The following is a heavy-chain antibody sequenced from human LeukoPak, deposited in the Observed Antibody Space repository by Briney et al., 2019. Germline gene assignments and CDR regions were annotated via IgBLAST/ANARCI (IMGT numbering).Heavy chain of an antibody. CDR1: GGTFSSYA. D-gene: IGHD4-17*01. Sequence: GASVKVSCKAPGGTFSSYAISWVRQAPGQGLEWMGGIIPIFGTANYAQKFQGRVTITADESTSTAYMELSSLRSEDTAVYYCARGGDYGDYVFDYWGQGTLVTVSS. CDR3: ARGGDYGDYVFDY. CDR2: IIPIFGTA. V-gene: IGHV1-69*13. J-gene: IGHJ4*02.